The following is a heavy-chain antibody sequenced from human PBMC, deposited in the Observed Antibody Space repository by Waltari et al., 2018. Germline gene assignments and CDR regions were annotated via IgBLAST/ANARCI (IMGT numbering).Heavy chain of an antibody. CDR2: INPIFGTA. J-gene: IGHJ6*02. CDR3: ASPRGYGDYMLNFYYYGMDV. D-gene: IGHD4-17*01. CDR1: GGTFSSYA. Sequence: QVQLVQSGAEVKNPGSSVKVSCKASGGTFSSYAISWVRQAPGQGLEWMGGINPIFGTANYAQKFQGRVTITADESTSTAYMELSSLRSEDTAVYYCASPRGYGDYMLNFYYYGMDVWGQGTTVTVSS. V-gene: IGHV1-69*01.